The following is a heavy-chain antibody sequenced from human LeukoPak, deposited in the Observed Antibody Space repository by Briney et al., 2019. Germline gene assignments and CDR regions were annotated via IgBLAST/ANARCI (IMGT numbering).Heavy chain of an antibody. V-gene: IGHV6-1*01. CDR3: ARSHSGRFDS. Sequence: SQTLSLTCAISADSVSSNTVVWNWIRPSPSRGLEWLGRTYYRSKWSNDYAVSVKSRITINPDTSKNQFSLQLNSVTPEDTAVYYCARSHSGRFDSWGQGTLVTVSS. D-gene: IGHD3-10*01. J-gene: IGHJ4*02. CDR1: ADSVSSNTVV. CDR2: TYYRSKWSN.